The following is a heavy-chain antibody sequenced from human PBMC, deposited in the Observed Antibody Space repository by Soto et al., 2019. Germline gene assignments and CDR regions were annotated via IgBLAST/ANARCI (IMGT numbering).Heavy chain of an antibody. D-gene: IGHD2-21*02. Sequence: GASVKVSCKASGYTFTGYYMHWVRQAPGQGLEWMGWINPNSGGTNYAQKFQGWVTMTRDTSISTAYMELSRLRSDDTAVYYCATQFHHCGGDCYRGPYFGMDVWGQGTTVTVSS. CDR2: INPNSGGT. CDR3: ATQFHHCGGDCYRGPYFGMDV. CDR1: GYTFTGYY. J-gene: IGHJ6*02. V-gene: IGHV1-2*04.